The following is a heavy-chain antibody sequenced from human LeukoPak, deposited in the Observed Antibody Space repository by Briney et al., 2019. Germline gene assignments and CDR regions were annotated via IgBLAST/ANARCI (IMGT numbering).Heavy chain of an antibody. D-gene: IGHD2-2*01. CDR2: IYSGGST. CDR1: GFTVSSNY. J-gene: IGHJ4*02. Sequence: GGSLRLSCAASGFTVSSNYMSWVRQAPGKGLEWVSVIYSGGSTYYADSVKGRFTISRDNSKNTLYLQMNSLRAEDTAVYYCAKEGAYCSSTSCYLDYWGQGTLVTVSS. CDR3: AKEGAYCSSTSCYLDY. V-gene: IGHV3-53*05.